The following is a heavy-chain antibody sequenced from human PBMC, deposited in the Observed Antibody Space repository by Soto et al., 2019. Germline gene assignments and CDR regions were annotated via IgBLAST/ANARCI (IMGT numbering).Heavy chain of an antibody. CDR2: IYHSGST. J-gene: IGHJ6*02. D-gene: IGHD2-15*01. Sequence: SETLSLTCAVSGGSISSINWWSWVRQPPGKGLEWIGEIYHSGSTNYNPSLKSRVTISVDTSKNQFSLKLSSVTAADTAVYYCARLLRHNYYGMDVWGQGTTVTVSS. CDR3: ARLLRHNYYGMDV. V-gene: IGHV4-4*02. CDR1: GGSISSINW.